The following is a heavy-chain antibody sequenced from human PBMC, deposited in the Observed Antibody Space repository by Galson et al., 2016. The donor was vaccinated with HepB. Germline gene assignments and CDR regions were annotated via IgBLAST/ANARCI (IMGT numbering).Heavy chain of an antibody. CDR2: MNPNTGDT. V-gene: IGHV1-8*01. Sequence: SVKVSCKASGDSFATYDINWLRQATGQGPEWIGWMNPNTGDTGYVPKFQGRVTMTRNASISTAYMELSSLRSEATAVYYCARGSDYSNYVAIYWGQGTLVTASS. J-gene: IGHJ4*02. D-gene: IGHD4-11*01. CDR1: GDSFATYD. CDR3: ARGSDYSNYVAIY.